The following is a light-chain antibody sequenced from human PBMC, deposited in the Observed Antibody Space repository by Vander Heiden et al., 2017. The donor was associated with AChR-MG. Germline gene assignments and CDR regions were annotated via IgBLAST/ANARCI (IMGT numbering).Light chain of an antibody. V-gene: IGKV3-11*01. CDR2: DAS. J-gene: IGKJ2*01. Sequence: LLTQSPATLSLSPGEGATLSCRASQSVNIFLAWYQQKPGQPPRLLIYDASNRVTGIPARFSGSGSGTDFTLTISSLEPEDFAFYFCQQRSSWPYTFGPGTRLEIK. CDR3: QQRSSWPYT. CDR1: QSVNIF.